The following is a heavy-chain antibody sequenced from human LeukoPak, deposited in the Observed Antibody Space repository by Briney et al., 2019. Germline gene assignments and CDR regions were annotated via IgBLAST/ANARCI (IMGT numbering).Heavy chain of an antibody. CDR1: GFTFSSYA. CDR3: ARVSPPSNYYDSSGYYALGY. D-gene: IGHD3-22*01. J-gene: IGHJ4*02. V-gene: IGHV3-23*01. Sequence: PGGSLRLSCAASGFTFSSYAMSWVRQAPGKGLEWVSAISGSGGSTYYADSVKGRFTIPRDNAKNSLYLQMNSLRAEDTAVYYCARVSPPSNYYDSSGYYALGYWGQGTLVTVSS. CDR2: ISGSGGST.